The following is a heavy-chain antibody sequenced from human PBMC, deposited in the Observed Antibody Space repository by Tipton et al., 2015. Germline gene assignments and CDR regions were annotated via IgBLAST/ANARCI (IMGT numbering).Heavy chain of an antibody. CDR2: INYSDGS. CDR1: GGSVSSGTSYH. J-gene: IGHJ2*01. V-gene: IGHV4-61*01. CDR3: ARDAGRYYDSSGLSWYFDL. D-gene: IGHD3-22*01. Sequence: PGLVKPSETLSLTCTVSGGSVSSGTSYHWSWIRQPPGKGLEWIGNINYSDGSNYTPSLKGRVTISVDTSKNQFSLKLSSVTAVDTAVYYCARDAGRYYDSSGLSWYFDLWGRGTLVTVSS.